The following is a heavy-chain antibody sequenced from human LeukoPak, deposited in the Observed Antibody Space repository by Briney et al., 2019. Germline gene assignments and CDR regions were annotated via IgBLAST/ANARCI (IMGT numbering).Heavy chain of an antibody. V-gene: IGHV4-39*01. D-gene: IGHD1-26*01. J-gene: IGHJ4*02. CDR2: ILYTGRT. CDR3: ARRDVGATIDY. CDR1: GGFISSSSYY. Sequence: PSETLSLTCTVSGGFISSSSYYWAWIRQPPGKGLEWIGGILYTGRTFYNPSLKSRVTISVDTSKNQFSLRLRFVTASDTAVYYCARRDVGATIDYWGQGTLVTVSS.